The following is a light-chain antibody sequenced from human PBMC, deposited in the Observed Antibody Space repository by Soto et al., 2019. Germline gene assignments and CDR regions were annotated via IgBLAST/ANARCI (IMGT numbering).Light chain of an antibody. CDR1: RNISSD. J-gene: IGKJ2*01. CDR2: RAS. Sequence: IQMTQSPSSLSASVGDRVTLTCRASRNISSDLNWYQQKPGKAPKLLIYRASTLQNGVPSRFGGSGSATDFTLTITTLQPEDFATYSCQQSYSTLPYTFGQGTKVEIK. V-gene: IGKV1-39*01. CDR3: QQSYSTLPYT.